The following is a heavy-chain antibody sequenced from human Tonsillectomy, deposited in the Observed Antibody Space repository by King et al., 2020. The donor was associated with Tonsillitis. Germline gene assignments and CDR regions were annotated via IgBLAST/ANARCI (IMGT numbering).Heavy chain of an antibody. J-gene: IGHJ4*02. D-gene: IGHD1-26*01. V-gene: IGHV3-23*04. Sequence: VQLVESGGGLVQPGGSLRLSCSASGFTFNSYAMSLVRQAPGEGLEWVSAISGGGASTYYAESVKGRFTIPRDNSRNTLYLQMNSLRAEDTAVYYCDGADYWGQGTLVTVSS. CDR2: ISGGGAST. CDR3: DGADY. CDR1: GFTFNSYA.